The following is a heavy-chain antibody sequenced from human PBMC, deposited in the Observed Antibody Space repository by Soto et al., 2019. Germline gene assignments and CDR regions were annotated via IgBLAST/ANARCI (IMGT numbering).Heavy chain of an antibody. CDR1: GDSVSSNSAA. V-gene: IGHV6-1*01. CDR3: ARVMAYYDLWGGFSSYYYYGMDV. J-gene: IGHJ6*02. Sequence: SQTLSLTCAISGDSVSSNSAAWNWIRQSPSRGLEWLGRTYYRSKWYHDYAVSLKSRITINPDTSKNQFSLQLNSVTPEDTAVNYCARVMAYYDLWGGFSSYYYYGMDVWSQGTTGAVSS. D-gene: IGHD3-3*01. CDR2: TYYRSKWYH.